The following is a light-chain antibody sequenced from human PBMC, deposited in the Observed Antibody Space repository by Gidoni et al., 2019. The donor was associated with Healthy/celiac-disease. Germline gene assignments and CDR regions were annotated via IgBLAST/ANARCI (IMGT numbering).Light chain of an antibody. J-gene: IGKJ1*01. V-gene: IGKV3-20*01. CDR2: GAS. CDR3: QQYGSSPPT. Sequence: EIVFTQSPGTLSLSPGERATLSCRASQSVSSSYLAWYQQKPGQAPRLLIYGASSRATSIPDRFSGSGSGTDFTLTISRLEPEDFAVYYCQQYGSSPPTFGQGTKVEIK. CDR1: QSVSSSY.